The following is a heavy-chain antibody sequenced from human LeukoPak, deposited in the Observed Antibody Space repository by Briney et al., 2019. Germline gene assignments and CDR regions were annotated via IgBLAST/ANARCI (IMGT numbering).Heavy chain of an antibody. Sequence: PSETLLLTCTVPVGPHRRYYWSWIRQPPGEGVEWNWYIYYSGSTNYNTSLKSRVTISVDTSKNQFALKVSSVAAADTAVYYCAAFSWGCLDYWGQGTLVTVSS. J-gene: IGHJ4*02. CDR3: AAFSWGCLDY. CDR2: IYYSGST. CDR1: VGPHRRYY. V-gene: IGHV4-59*01. D-gene: IGHD3-16*01.